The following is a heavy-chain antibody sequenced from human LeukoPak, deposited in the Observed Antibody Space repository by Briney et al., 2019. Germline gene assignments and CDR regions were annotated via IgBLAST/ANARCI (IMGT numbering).Heavy chain of an antibody. D-gene: IGHD3-16*01. J-gene: IGHJ3*01. CDR2: IYYSGST. CDR3: ARDGGSGLWL. V-gene: IGHV4-59*01. Sequence: SETLSLTCTVSGGSISSYYWSWIRQPPGKGLEWIGYIYYSGSTNYNPSLKSRVTISVDTSKNQFSLKLSSVTAADTAVYYCARDGGSGLWLWGQGTMVTVSS. CDR1: GGSISSYY.